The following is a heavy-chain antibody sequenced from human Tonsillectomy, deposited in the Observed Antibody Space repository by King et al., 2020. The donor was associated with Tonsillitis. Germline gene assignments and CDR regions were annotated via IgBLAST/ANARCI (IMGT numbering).Heavy chain of an antibody. CDR2: MKPDNSKT. Sequence: VQLVESGAEVKKPGASVKVSCKASGYTFISYDINLVRQAPGQGLEWMGWMKPDNSKTGYAQKFPGRDTMTRNTSITTDYMELSRLTSEDTAVYYCARGAWFDPWGQGTLVTVSS. V-gene: IGHV1-8*01. CDR3: ARGAWFDP. CDR1: GYTFISYD. J-gene: IGHJ5*02.